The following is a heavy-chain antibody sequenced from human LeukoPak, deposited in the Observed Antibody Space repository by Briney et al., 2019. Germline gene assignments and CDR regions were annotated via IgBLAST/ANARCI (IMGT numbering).Heavy chain of an antibody. CDR2: IRYDGSNK. CDR1: GFTFSSYG. D-gene: IGHD1-26*01. Sequence: PGGSLRLSCAASGFTFSSYGMHWVRQAPGKGLEWVAFIRYDGSNKYYADSVKGRFTISRDNSKNTLYLQMNSLRAEDTAVYYCAKDSGVGAPRYFDYWGQGTLVTVSS. J-gene: IGHJ4*02. CDR3: AKDSGVGAPRYFDY. V-gene: IGHV3-30*02.